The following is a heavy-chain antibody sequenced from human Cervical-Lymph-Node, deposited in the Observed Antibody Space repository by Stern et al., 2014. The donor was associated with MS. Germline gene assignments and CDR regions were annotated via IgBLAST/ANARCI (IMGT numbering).Heavy chain of an antibody. Sequence: EQLVESGGGVVQPGRSLRLSCAASGFSFSTSGMHWVRQAPGKGLDWVAVISYDGSDKYYGDSGRGRFTISRDNSKNSVYLQMNSLRAEDTAVYYCANAAALSCRSPSCYKAFEFWGQGILVTVSS. D-gene: IGHD2-2*02. CDR1: GFSFSTSG. J-gene: IGHJ4*02. V-gene: IGHV3-30*18. CDR2: ISYDGSDK. CDR3: ANAAALSCRSPSCYKAFEF.